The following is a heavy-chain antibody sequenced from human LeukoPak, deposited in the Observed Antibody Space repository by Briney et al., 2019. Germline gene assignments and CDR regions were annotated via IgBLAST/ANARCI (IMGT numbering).Heavy chain of an antibody. J-gene: IGHJ4*02. CDR2: IYYSGST. CDR1: GGSISSYF. Sequence: SGTLSLTCTVSGGSISSYFWSWIRQPPGKGLEWMGHIYYSGSTNYNPSLQSRVTISVDQSKNQFSLKLSSVTTADTAVYYCARAGVLWFGELLRTPYFDYWGQGTLVTVSS. V-gene: IGHV4-59*01. D-gene: IGHD3-10*01. CDR3: ARAGVLWFGELLRTPYFDY.